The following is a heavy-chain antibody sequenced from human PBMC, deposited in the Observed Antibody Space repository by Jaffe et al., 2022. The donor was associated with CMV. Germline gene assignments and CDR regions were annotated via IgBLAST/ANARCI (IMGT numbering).Heavy chain of an antibody. CDR3: ARVMAGFGAMALYYYYMDV. V-gene: IGHV3-7*03. Sequence: EVQLVESGGGLVQPGGSLRLSCAASGFTFSSYWMSWVRQAPGKGLEWVANIKQDGSEKYYVDSVKGRFTISRDNAKNSLYLQMNSLRAEDTAVYYCARVMAGFGAMALYYYYMDVWGKGTTVTVSS. J-gene: IGHJ6*03. CDR2: IKQDGSEK. D-gene: IGHD5-18*01. CDR1: GFTFSSYW.